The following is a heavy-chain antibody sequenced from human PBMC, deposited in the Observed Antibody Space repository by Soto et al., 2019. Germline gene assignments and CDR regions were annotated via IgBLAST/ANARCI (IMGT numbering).Heavy chain of an antibody. Sequence: EVQLVESGGGLVQPGGSLRLSCAASGFTFSSFEMNWVRQAPGKGLEWVSSISSTTNYIYYGDSMKGRFTISRDNAKNSLYLEMNSLRAEDTAVYYCARESEDLTSNFDYWGQGTLVTVSS. V-gene: IGHV3-48*03. CDR1: GFTFSSFE. CDR2: ISSTTNYI. CDR3: ARESEDLTSNFDY. J-gene: IGHJ4*02.